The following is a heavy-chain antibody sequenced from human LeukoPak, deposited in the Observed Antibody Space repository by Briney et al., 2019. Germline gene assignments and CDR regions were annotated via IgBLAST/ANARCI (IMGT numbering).Heavy chain of an antibody. Sequence: ASVKVSCKASGYTFTSYDINWVRQATGQGLEWVGWMNPNSGNTGYAQKFQGRVTMTRNTSISTAYMELSSLRSEDTAVYYCARVVPAAIIVDPWGQGTLVTVSS. D-gene: IGHD2-2*01. J-gene: IGHJ5*02. CDR3: ARVVPAAIIVDP. V-gene: IGHV1-8*01. CDR1: GYTFTSYD. CDR2: MNPNSGNT.